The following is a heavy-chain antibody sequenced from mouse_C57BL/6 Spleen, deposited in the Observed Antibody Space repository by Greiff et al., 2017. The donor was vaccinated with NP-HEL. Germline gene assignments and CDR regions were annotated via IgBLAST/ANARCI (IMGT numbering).Heavy chain of an antibody. CDR3: ARDTGELGRNYAMDY. D-gene: IGHD4-1*01. J-gene: IGHJ4*01. V-gene: IGHV5-4*01. CDR2: ISDGGSYT. Sequence: EVHLVESGGGLVKPGGFLKLSCAASGFTFSSYAMSWVRQTPEKRLEWVATISDGGSYTYYPDNVKGRFTISRDNAKNNLYLQMSHLKSEDTAMYYCARDTGELGRNYAMDYWGQGTSVTVSS. CDR1: GFTFSSYA.